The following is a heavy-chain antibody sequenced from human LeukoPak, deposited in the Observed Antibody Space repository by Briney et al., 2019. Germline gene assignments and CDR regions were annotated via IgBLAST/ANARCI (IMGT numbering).Heavy chain of an antibody. Sequence: PGGSLRLSCAASGFTFSSYAMHWVRQAPGKGLEWLAVISYDGSNKYYADSVKGRFTISRDNSKNTLYLQMNSLRAEHTAVYYCAREEGYSSSWYGVDYFDYWGQGTLVTVSS. V-gene: IGHV3-30*04. CDR3: AREEGYSSSWYGVDYFDY. CDR1: GFTFSSYA. D-gene: IGHD6-13*01. CDR2: ISYDGSNK. J-gene: IGHJ4*02.